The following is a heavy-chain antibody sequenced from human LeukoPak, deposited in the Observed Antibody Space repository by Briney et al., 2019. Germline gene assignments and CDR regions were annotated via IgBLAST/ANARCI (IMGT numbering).Heavy chain of an antibody. CDR3: ARGVYIAAAQYGY. CDR1: GGSISNYY. CDR2: IYYSGTT. V-gene: IGHV4-59*01. Sequence: SETLSLTCTVSGGSISNYYWSWIRQPPGKGLEWIGYIYYSGTTNYNPSLRSRVTISVDTSKNQFSLKLNSVTAADTAVYYCARGVYIAAAQYGYWGQGTLVTVSS. D-gene: IGHD6-13*01. J-gene: IGHJ4*02.